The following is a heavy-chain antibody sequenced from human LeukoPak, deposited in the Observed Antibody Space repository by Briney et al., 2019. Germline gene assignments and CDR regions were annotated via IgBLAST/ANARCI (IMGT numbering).Heavy chain of an antibody. D-gene: IGHD2-2*01. CDR3: VSFYETY. CDR2: IKQDGGQI. Sequence: PGGSLRLSCAASEFTFSSYWMSWVRQAPGKGLEWVANIKQDGGQIYYLDSVKGRFTVSRDNAKNSLYLQMNSLRAEDTAVYYCVSFYETYWGRGTLVTVSS. V-gene: IGHV3-7*01. J-gene: IGHJ4*02. CDR1: EFTFSSYW.